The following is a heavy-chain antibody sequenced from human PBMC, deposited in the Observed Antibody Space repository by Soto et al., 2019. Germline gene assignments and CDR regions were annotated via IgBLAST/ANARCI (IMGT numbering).Heavy chain of an antibody. J-gene: IGHJ4*02. CDR2: IKQDGSEQ. Sequence: GGSLRLSCAASGFTFATYWMNWVRQAPGQGLEWVANIKQDGSEQYYVDSVKGRFTISRDNAKNSLYLQLNSLRAEDTAVYYCARTYSSLRSSYFDYWGQGTMVTVSS. D-gene: IGHD6-19*01. CDR1: GFTFATYW. CDR3: ARTYSSLRSSYFDY. V-gene: IGHV3-7*03.